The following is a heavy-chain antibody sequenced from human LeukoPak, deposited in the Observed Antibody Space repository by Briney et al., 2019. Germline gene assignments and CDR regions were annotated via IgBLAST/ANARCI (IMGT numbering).Heavy chain of an antibody. Sequence: TGGSLRLSCAASGFTFSSYGMHWVRQAPGRGLEWAAVIWYDENNKYYADSVKGRFTISRDNSKNTLYLQMNSLRAEDTAVYYCARDVADAFDIWGQGTMVTVSS. D-gene: IGHD2-15*01. CDR2: IWYDENNK. CDR1: GFTFSSYG. V-gene: IGHV3-33*01. J-gene: IGHJ3*02. CDR3: ARDVADAFDI.